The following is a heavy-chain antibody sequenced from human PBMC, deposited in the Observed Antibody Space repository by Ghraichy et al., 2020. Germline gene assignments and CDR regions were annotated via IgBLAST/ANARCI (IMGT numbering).Heavy chain of an antibody. CDR1: GFTFSSYS. CDR3: ARGPPTTVTALVFDP. CDR2: ISSSSSTI. J-gene: IGHJ5*02. D-gene: IGHD4-11*01. V-gene: IGHV3-48*02. Sequence: GGSLRLSCAASGFTFSSYSMNWVRQAPGKGLEWVSYISSSSSTIYYADSVKGRFTISRDNAKNSLYLQMNSLRDEDTAVYYCARGPPTTVTALVFDPWGQGTLVTVSS.